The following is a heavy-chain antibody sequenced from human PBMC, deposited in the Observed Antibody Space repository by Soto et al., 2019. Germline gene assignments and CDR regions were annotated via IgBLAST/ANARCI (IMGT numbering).Heavy chain of an antibody. D-gene: IGHD3-22*01. Sequence: SETLSLTCTVSGASISSSYWSWLRQSPGKGLEWIGYVHHSGNTNYNPSLKIRVTISVDTSRNQFSVKLRSVTAADTAVYYCARGYYDSNGQSNTFDIWGQGTMVSVSS. J-gene: IGHJ3*02. CDR1: GASISSSY. CDR2: VHHSGNT. V-gene: IGHV4-59*01. CDR3: ARGYYDSNGQSNTFDI.